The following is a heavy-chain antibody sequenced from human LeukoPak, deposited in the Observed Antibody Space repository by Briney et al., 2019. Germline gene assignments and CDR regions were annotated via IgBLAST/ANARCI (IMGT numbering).Heavy chain of an antibody. D-gene: IGHD2-15*01. CDR3: ARGVRLSCYSCRYYYYYMDV. Sequence: ASVKVSCKASVYTFTSYDINWVRQATGQGLEWMGWMNPNSGNTGYAQKFQGRVTMTRNTSISTAYMELSSLRSEDTAVYYCARGVRLSCYSCRYYYYYMDVWGKGTTVTVSS. J-gene: IGHJ6*03. CDR1: VYTFTSYD. V-gene: IGHV1-8*01. CDR2: MNPNSGNT.